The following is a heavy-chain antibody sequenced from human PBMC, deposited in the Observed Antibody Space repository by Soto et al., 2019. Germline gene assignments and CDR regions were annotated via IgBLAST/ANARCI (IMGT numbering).Heavy chain of an antibody. CDR3: AKEKLRRGPSPMYAMDL. CDR2: ISYDGNEK. Sequence: GGSLRLSCAATGFALSTYGMHWVRQAPGKGREWVAAISYDGNEKYYADSLQGRFTISRDNSKNALYLQVNSLRGEDTAVYYCAKEKLRRGPSPMYAMDLWGQGTTVTVSS. V-gene: IGHV3-30*18. D-gene: IGHD5-12*01. J-gene: IGHJ6*02. CDR1: GFALSTYG.